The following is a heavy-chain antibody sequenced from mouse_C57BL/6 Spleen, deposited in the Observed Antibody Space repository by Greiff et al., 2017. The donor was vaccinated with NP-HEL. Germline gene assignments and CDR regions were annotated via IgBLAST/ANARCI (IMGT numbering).Heavy chain of an antibody. D-gene: IGHD1-1*02. J-gene: IGHJ2*01. Sequence: QVQLQQSGAELVRPGTSVKVSCKASGYAFTNYLIEWVKQRPGQGLEWIGVINPGSGGNNYNEKFKGKATLTADQSSSTAYMQLSSLTSEDSAVYFGARYGGLPYYFDYWGQGTTLTVSS. CDR1: GYAFTNYL. CDR3: ARYGGLPYYFDY. V-gene: IGHV1-54*01. CDR2: INPGSGGN.